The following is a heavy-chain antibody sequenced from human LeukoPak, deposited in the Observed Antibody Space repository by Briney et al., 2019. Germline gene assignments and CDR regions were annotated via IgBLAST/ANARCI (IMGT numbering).Heavy chain of an antibody. D-gene: IGHD6-19*01. CDR1: GFTFSNAW. V-gene: IGHV3-15*01. J-gene: IGHJ4*02. CDR3: TTDPQWLAADY. CDR2: IKSKTDGGTT. Sequence: GGSLRLSCAASGFTFSNAWMSWVSQAPGKGLEWVGRIKSKTDGGTTDYAAPVKGRFTISRDDSKNTLYLQMNSLKTEDTAVYYCTTDPQWLAADYWGQGTLVTVSS.